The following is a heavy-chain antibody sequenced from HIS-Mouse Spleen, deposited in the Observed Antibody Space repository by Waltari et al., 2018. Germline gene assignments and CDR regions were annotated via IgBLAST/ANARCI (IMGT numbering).Heavy chain of an antibody. CDR3: ARVSSGGSDFDY. CDR2: INPNSGGT. V-gene: IGHV1-2*02. Sequence: QVQLVQSGAEVKKPGASVTVSCQASGYTFTGYYIPWVRQAPGQGLEWMGWINPNSGGTNYAQKFQGRVTMTRDTSISTAYMELSRLRSDDTAVYYCARVSSGGSDFDYWGQGTLVTVSS. D-gene: IGHD3-16*01. J-gene: IGHJ4*02. CDR1: GYTFTGYY.